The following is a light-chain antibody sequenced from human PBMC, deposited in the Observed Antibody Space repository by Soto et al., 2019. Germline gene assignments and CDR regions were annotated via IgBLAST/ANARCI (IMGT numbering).Light chain of an antibody. CDR3: SSYAGSSNV. Sequence: QSVLTQPPSASGSPGQSVAISCTGTSSDVGGYNYVSWYQQHPGKAPKLMIYEVNKRPSGVPDRFSGSKSGNTASLTVSGLQAEDEADSYCSSYAGSSNVFGTGTKVTV. J-gene: IGLJ1*01. CDR2: EVN. V-gene: IGLV2-8*01. CDR1: SSDVGGYNY.